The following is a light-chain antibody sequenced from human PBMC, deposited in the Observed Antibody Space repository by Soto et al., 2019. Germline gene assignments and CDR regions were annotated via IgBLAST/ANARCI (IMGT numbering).Light chain of an antibody. CDR2: DAS. V-gene: IGKV1-13*02. CDR1: QGISGA. Sequence: IQFTQTPTSLSACLLGRVAITCRASQGISGALAWYQHKPGKAPKLLIYDASSLESGVPSRFSGSGSGTEFTLTISSLQPDDFATYYCQQYNSYLITFGQGTRLEIK. CDR3: QQYNSYLIT. J-gene: IGKJ5*01.